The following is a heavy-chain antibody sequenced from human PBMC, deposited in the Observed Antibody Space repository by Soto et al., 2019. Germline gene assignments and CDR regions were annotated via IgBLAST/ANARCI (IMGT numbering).Heavy chain of an antibody. D-gene: IGHD3-10*01. CDR3: AREDYGSGSSFFDY. J-gene: IGHJ4*02. V-gene: IGHV3-66*01. CDR1: GFTVSSNY. CDR2: IYSGGST. Sequence: EVQLVESGGGLVQPGGSLRLSCAASGFTVSSNYMSWVRQAPGKGLERVSVIYSGGSTYYADSVKGRFTISRDNSKNTLYLQMNSLRAEDTAVYYCAREDYGSGSSFFDYWGQGTLVTVSS.